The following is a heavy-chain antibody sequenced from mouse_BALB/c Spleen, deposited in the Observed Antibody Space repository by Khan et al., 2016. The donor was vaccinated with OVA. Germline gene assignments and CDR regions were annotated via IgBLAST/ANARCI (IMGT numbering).Heavy chain of an antibody. Sequence: QIQLVQSGPEVKKPGETVKISCKASGYSFTNYGMNWVRQAPGKGLKWMGWINTYTGEPTYADDFKGRFAFSLETSASTAYLQINNLKTEDTAADFCASVGYWYFDVWGAGTMVTVSS. CDR3: ASVGYWYFDV. CDR2: INTYTGEP. J-gene: IGHJ1*01. V-gene: IGHV9-3-1*01. CDR1: GYSFTNYG.